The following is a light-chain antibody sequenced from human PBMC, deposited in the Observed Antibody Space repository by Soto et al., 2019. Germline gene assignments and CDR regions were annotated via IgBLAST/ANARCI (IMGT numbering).Light chain of an antibody. CDR2: TNN. CDR3: AAWDDSLNGVV. CDR1: SSNIGSNT. Sequence: QSVLTQPPSASGTPGQRVTISCSGISSNIGSNTINWYQQLPGTAPKLLIYTNNQRPSGVPDRFSGSKSGTSASLAISGLQSEDEADYYCAAWDDSLNGVVFGGGTKLT. V-gene: IGLV1-44*01. J-gene: IGLJ2*01.